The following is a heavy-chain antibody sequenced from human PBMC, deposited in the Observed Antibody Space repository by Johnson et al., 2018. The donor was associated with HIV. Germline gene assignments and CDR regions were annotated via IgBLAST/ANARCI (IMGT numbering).Heavy chain of an antibody. J-gene: IGHJ3*02. CDR2: IRSKTDGETT. CDR3: ANLGDYSGINGVDI. D-gene: IGHD4-23*01. Sequence: VQLVESGGGLVKPGGSLRLSCAATGFTFSNAWMSWVRQVPGKGLEWVGRIRSKTDGETTDYAAPVEGRFTISRDDSKNTLYLQMNSLKTEDTAVYYCANLGDYSGINGVDIWGQGTMVTVSS. V-gene: IGHV3-15*01. CDR1: GFTFSNAW.